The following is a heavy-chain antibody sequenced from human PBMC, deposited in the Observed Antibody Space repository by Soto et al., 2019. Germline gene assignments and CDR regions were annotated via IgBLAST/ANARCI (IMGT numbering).Heavy chain of an antibody. CDR1: GGTFINYA. Sequence: GASVKVSCKASGGTFINYAFTWVRQAPGQGLEWMGGITPIFGTRNYAQKFQGRVTITADESTSTVYMELNSLKTEDTAVYYCARDYRYSGTFYFDYWGQGTLVTVSS. J-gene: IGHJ4*02. CDR2: ITPIFGTR. CDR3: ARDYRYSGTFYFDY. D-gene: IGHD1-26*01. V-gene: IGHV1-69*13.